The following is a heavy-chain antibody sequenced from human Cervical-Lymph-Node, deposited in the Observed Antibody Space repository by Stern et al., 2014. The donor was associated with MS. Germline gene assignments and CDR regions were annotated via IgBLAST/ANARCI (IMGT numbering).Heavy chain of an antibody. CDR1: GYTFTSYG. V-gene: IGHV1-18*01. Sequence: QVQLGESGAEVKKPGASLKVSCNASGYTFTSYGISWVRQAPGQGLEWMGWTSAFNGNTNYGQKLQGSVTMTTDTSTSTAYMELRSLRSDDTAVYYCAGGLLGSENAFDIWGQGTMVTVSS. CDR2: TSAFNGNT. CDR3: AGGLLGSENAFDI. J-gene: IGHJ3*02. D-gene: IGHD2-15*01.